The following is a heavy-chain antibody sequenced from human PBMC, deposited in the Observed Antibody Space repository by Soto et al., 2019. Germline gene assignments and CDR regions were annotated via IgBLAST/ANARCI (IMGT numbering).Heavy chain of an antibody. J-gene: IGHJ4*02. CDR1: GFTFSSYG. Sequence: QVQLVESGGGVVQPGRSLRLSCAASGFTFSSYGMHWVRQAPGKGLEWVAVIWYDGSNKYYADSVKGRFTISRDNSKNPLYLQMNSLRAEDTAVYYCARDQQVYGDYGGVDYWGQGTLVTVSS. CDR3: ARDQQVYGDYGGVDY. CDR2: IWYDGSNK. D-gene: IGHD4-17*01. V-gene: IGHV3-33*01.